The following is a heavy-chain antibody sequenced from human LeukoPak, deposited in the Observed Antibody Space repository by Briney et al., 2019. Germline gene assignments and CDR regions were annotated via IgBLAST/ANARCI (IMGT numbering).Heavy chain of an antibody. D-gene: IGHD6-19*01. J-gene: IGHJ4*02. CDR3: ARESGYSSGWYAEYYFDY. Sequence: PSETLSLTCTVSGGSISSYYWSWIRQPPGKGLEWIGYIYYSGSTNYNPSLKSRVTISVDTSKNQFSLKLSSVTAADTAVYYCARESGYSSGWYAEYYFDYWGQGTLVTVSS. CDR1: GGSISSYY. V-gene: IGHV4-59*01. CDR2: IYYSGST.